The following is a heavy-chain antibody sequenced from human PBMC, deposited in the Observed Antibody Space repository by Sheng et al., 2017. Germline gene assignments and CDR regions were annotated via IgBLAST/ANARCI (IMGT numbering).Heavy chain of an antibody. J-gene: IGHJ4*02. CDR1: GFTFSSYG. V-gene: IGHV3-33*01. D-gene: IGHD4-17*01. CDR3: ARSYGDYAFDY. CDR2: IWYDGSNK. Sequence: QVQLVESGGGVVQPGRSLRLSCAASGFTFSSYGMHWVRQAPGKGLEWVAVIWYDGSNKYYADSVKGRFTISRDNSKNTLYLQMNSLRAEDTAVYYCARSYGDYAFDYWGQGTLVTV.